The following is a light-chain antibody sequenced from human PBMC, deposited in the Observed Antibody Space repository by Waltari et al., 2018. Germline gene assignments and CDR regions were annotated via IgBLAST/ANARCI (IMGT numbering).Light chain of an antibody. V-gene: IGLV1-36*01. Sequence: QSALTQPPSVSGAPRQRVTISCSGTSSNIGDSAVNWYQQLPGKPPKLVIYYDDLVPSGVSDRFSGSKSGSSASLAISGLQSEDEAVYFCAAWDICLNNLLFGGGTKLTVL. CDR3: AAWDICLNNLL. J-gene: IGLJ2*01. CDR1: SSNIGDSA. CDR2: YDD.